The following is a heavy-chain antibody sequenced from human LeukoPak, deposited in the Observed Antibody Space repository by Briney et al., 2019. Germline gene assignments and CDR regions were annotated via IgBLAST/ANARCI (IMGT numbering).Heavy chain of an antibody. CDR3: ARAPPPYDSSGYYIDY. CDR2: IYYSGST. Sequence: SETLSLTCTVSGGSISSGGYSWSWIRQHPGKGLEWIGYIYYSGSTYYNPSLKSRVTISVDTSKNQFSLKLSSVTAADTAVYYCARAPPPYDSSGYYIDYWGQGTLVTVSS. V-gene: IGHV4-31*03. J-gene: IGHJ4*02. D-gene: IGHD3-22*01. CDR1: GGSISSGGYS.